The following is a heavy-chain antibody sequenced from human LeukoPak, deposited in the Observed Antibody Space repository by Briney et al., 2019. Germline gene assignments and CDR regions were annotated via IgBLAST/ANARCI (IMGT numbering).Heavy chain of an antibody. Sequence: GGSLRLSCAASGFTFSSYEMNWVRQAPGKGLEWVSYISSSGSTIYYADSVKGRFTISRDNAKNSLYLQMNSLRAEDTAVYYCARNYGDYRNWYFDLWGRGTLVTVSS. D-gene: IGHD4-17*01. CDR3: ARNYGDYRNWYFDL. CDR1: GFTFSSYE. CDR2: ISSSGSTI. V-gene: IGHV3-48*03. J-gene: IGHJ2*01.